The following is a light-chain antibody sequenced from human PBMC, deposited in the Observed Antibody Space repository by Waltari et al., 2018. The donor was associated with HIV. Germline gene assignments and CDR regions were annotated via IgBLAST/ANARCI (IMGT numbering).Light chain of an antibody. CDR1: QNIGAF. CDR2: GAI. J-gene: IGKJ4*01. Sequence: EIVLTQSPATLSLSPGQRATISCTASQNIGAFIAWYQLKPGQDPRLVIYGAINRTTDIPTRFSGGGSGTAFTLTIDYLEPEDCAVYYCQQRGNWPLTFGGGTKVELK. V-gene: IGKV3-11*01. CDR3: QQRGNWPLT.